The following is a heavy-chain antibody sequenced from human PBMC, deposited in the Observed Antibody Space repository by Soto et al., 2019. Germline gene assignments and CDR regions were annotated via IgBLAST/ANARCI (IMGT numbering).Heavy chain of an antibody. V-gene: IGHV4-30-4*01. Sequence: SETLSLTCTVSGGSISSADFFWTWLRQPPGKGLEWLGYIYYSGTTYYNPSLKGLLIISIDTSRNQFSLSLNSVTAADTAVYFCAREPYLPMARNDFWGQGAQVTVSS. CDR1: GGSISSADFF. CDR2: IYYSGTT. D-gene: IGHD3-10*01. J-gene: IGHJ4*02. CDR3: AREPYLPMARNDF.